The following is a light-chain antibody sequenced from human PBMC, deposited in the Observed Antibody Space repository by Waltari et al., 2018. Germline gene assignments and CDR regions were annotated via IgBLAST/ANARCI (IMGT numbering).Light chain of an antibody. Sequence: QSALTRPASVSGSPGQSITISCTGSSSDLGDYKYVSWYQQHPGKAPKLMIYDVSNRPSGVSNRFSGSQSGNTASLTISGLLAEDEANYYCASYTSITVIFGGWTKLTVL. J-gene: IGLJ2*01. CDR1: SSDLGDYKY. CDR3: ASYTSITVI. V-gene: IGLV2-14*03. CDR2: DVS.